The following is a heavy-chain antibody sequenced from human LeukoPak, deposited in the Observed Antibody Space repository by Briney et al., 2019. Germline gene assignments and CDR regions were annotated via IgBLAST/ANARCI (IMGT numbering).Heavy chain of an antibody. CDR3: ARGEGLFDY. CDR1: GFSVSSNY. V-gene: IGHV3-53*01. Sequence: GGSLRLSCTASGFSVSSNYMSWVRQAPGKGLEWVSVIYSGGRTNYADSVKGRFTISRDNSKNTLYLQMNSLGAEDTAFYYCARGEGLFDYWGQGTLVTVSS. CDR2: IYSGGRT. J-gene: IGHJ4*02.